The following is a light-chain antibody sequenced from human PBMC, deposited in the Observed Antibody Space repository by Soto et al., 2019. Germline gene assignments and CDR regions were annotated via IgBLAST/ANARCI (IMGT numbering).Light chain of an antibody. CDR3: QKYNSATWT. V-gene: IGKV1-27*01. Sequence: DIQMTQSPSSLSASVGDRVTITCRASQDISNFLAWHQQKPGKVPKLLISAASTLQSGVPSRFSGSGSGTDFTLTISSLQPEDVASYYCQKYNSATWTFGQGTKVEIK. J-gene: IGKJ1*01. CDR1: QDISNF. CDR2: AAS.